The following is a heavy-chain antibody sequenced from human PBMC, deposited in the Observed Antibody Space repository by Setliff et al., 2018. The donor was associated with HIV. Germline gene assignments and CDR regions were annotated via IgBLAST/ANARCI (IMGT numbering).Heavy chain of an antibody. J-gene: IGHJ4*02. CDR3: AAFDSGRDV. CDR1: GDSISRSRYY. Sequence: PSETLSLTCVVSGDSISRSRYYWGWIRQPPGKGLEWIGSFYYSGSTSYNPSLKSRVTISVDTSKIQFHLKLNSVTAADTGVYYCAAFDSGRDVWGQGTLVTVSS. V-gene: IGHV4-39*06. CDR2: FYYSGST. D-gene: IGHD6-19*01.